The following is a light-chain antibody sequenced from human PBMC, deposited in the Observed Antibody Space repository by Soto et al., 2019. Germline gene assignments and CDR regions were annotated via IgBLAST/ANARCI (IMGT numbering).Light chain of an antibody. CDR3: SSHTTSSTPCV. V-gene: IGLV2-14*01. J-gene: IGLJ1*01. CDR2: EVS. CDR1: SSDVGGYNY. Sequence: QSALTQPASVSGSPGQSITISCTGTSSDVGGYNYVSWYQQHPGKAPKLMIYEVSNRPSGVSNRFSGSKSGNTASLTISGLQTEDEADYYCSSHTTSSTPCVFGTGTKLTVL.